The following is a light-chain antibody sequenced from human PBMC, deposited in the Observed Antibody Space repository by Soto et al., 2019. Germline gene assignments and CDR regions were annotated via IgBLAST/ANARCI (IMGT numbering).Light chain of an antibody. Sequence: EIVLMQSPGTLSLSPGEGATLSCRASQSVNSNYLAWYQQKPGQAPTVLIFDASTRATGIPARFSGSGSGTEFTLTISSLQSEDFAVYYCQQFNNWPRTFGQGTKVDIK. J-gene: IGKJ1*01. CDR2: DAS. CDR1: QSVNSN. CDR3: QQFNNWPRT. V-gene: IGKV3-15*01.